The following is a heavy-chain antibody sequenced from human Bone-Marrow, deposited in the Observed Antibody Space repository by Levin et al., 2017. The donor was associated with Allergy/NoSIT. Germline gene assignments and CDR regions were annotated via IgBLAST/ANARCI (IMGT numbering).Heavy chain of an antibody. J-gene: IGHJ5*02. V-gene: IGHV1-2*06. CDR1: GYTFTGYY. D-gene: IGHD2-15*01. CDR3: ARGLVVAARGFWFDP. Sequence: GESLKISCKASGYTFTGYYMHWVRQAPGQGLEWMGRINPNSGGTNYAQKFQGRVTMTRDTSISTAYMELSRLGSDDTAVYYCARGLVVAARGFWFDPWGQGTLVTVSS. CDR2: INPNSGGT.